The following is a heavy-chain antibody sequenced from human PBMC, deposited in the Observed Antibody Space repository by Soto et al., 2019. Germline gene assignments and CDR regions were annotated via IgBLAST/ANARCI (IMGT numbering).Heavy chain of an antibody. V-gene: IGHV1-69*13. J-gene: IGHJ5*02. CDR2: ITPIFGTA. Sequence: ASVKVSCKASGGTFSSYAISWVRQAPGQGLEWMGGITPIFGTANYAQKFQGRVTITADESTSTAYMELSSLRSEDTAVYYCASRVHSSGWTNWFDPWGQGTLVTVSS. CDR3: ASRVHSSGWTNWFDP. D-gene: IGHD6-19*01. CDR1: GGTFSSYA.